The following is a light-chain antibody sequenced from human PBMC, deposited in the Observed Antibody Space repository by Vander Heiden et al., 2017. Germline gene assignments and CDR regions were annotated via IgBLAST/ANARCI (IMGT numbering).Light chain of an antibody. CDR1: QSVSSN. CDR2: GAS. Sequence: EIWMRHSPATLYVSPRDSATISSRACQSVSSNFVWYQQKPGQAPPILIYGASTRATGIPARFSGGGSGTAFTLTISSRQSADFAVYYCQQDNNWPSSTFGQGTKVEIK. V-gene: IGKV3-15*01. J-gene: IGKJ2*01. CDR3: QQDNNWPSST.